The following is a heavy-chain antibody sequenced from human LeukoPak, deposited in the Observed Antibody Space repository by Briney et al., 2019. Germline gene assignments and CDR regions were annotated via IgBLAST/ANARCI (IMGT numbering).Heavy chain of an antibody. J-gene: IGHJ6*04. CDR2: MNPNSGNA. V-gene: IGHV1-8*01. D-gene: IGHD3-22*01. Sequence: ASVKVSCKASGYTFTSYDINWVRQAAGQGLEWMGWMNPNSGNAAYAQKFQGRVTMTRDTSISTAYMVLSSLRSEDTAVYYCARRYYYDGSGLRLDVWGKGTPVTVSS. CDR1: GYTFTSYD. CDR3: ARRYYYDGSGLRLDV.